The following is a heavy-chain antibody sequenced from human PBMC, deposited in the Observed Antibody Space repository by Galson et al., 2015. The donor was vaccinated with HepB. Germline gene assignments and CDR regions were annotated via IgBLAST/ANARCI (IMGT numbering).Heavy chain of an antibody. CDR3: TTSTLWVTYYYYYYMDV. V-gene: IGHV3-15*01. Sequence: SLRLSCAASGFTFSNAWMSWVRQAPGKGLEWVGRIKSKTDGGTTDYAAPVKGRFTISRDESKNTLYLQMNSLKTEDTAVYYRTTSTLWVTYYYYYYMDVWGKGTTVTVSS. CDR2: IKSKTDGGTT. D-gene: IGHD3-16*01. J-gene: IGHJ6*03. CDR1: GFTFSNAW.